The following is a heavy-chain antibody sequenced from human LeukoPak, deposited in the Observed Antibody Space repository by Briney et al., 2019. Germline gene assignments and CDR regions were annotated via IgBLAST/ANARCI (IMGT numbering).Heavy chain of an antibody. CDR3: ARGARISSSWYSSV. Sequence: GASVKVSCKASGGTLSNYAISWVRQAPGQGLEWMGGIIPIFDTANYAQKFQGRVTMTRDTSTSTVYMELSSLRSEDTAVYYCARGARISSSWYSSVWGQGTLITVS. CDR1: GGTLSNYA. CDR2: IIPIFDTA. D-gene: IGHD2-2*01. J-gene: IGHJ4*02. V-gene: IGHV1-69*05.